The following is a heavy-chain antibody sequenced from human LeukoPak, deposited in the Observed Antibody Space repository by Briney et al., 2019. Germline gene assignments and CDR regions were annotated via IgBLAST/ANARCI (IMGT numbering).Heavy chain of an antibody. CDR2: IISKTDGGTT. J-gene: IGHJ4*02. CDR1: GFTFSNAW. D-gene: IGHD2-2*01. Sequence: PGGSLRLSCAASGFTFSNAWMSWVRQAPGKGLEWVGRIISKTDGGTTDYAAPVKGRFTISRDDSKNTLYLQMNSLKTEDTAVYYCTPDCSSTSCSGTYWGQGTLVTVPS. CDR3: TPDCSSTSCSGTY. V-gene: IGHV3-15*01.